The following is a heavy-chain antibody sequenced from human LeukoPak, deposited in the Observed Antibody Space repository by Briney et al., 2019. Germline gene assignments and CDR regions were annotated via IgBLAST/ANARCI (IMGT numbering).Heavy chain of an antibody. CDR3: AKDFTGYSSSWFDY. Sequence: GGSLRLSCAASDFSFITYAMSWVRQAPGKGLEWVSTISGGGDATYYADSVKGRFTISRDNSKNTLYLQMNSLRAEDTAVYYCAKDFTGYSSSWFDYWGQGTLVTVSS. J-gene: IGHJ4*02. CDR2: ISGGGDAT. V-gene: IGHV3-23*01. CDR1: DFSFITYA. D-gene: IGHD6-13*01.